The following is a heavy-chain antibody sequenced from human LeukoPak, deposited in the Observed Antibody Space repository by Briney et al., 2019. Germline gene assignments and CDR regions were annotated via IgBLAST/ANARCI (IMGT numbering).Heavy chain of an antibody. J-gene: IGHJ4*02. CDR3: ASTFGLGAF. Sequence: GGSLRLSCAASGFTFSTYVMTWVRQAPGKGLEWVSALSGSGGSTFYADSVKGRFTISRDNSNNTLYLQMNSLRAEDTAVYYCASTFGLGAFWGQGTLVTVSS. D-gene: IGHD3/OR15-3a*01. V-gene: IGHV3-23*01. CDR2: LSGSGGST. CDR1: GFTFSTYV.